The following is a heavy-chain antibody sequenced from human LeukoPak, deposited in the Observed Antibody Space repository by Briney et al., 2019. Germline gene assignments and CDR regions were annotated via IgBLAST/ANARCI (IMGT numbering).Heavy chain of an antibody. J-gene: IGHJ6*03. CDR3: ARDSGSYYKYGYMDV. CDR1: GFTFDDYG. V-gene: IGHV3-20*04. CDR2: INWNGGST. Sequence: PGGSLRLSCAASGFTFDDYGMSWVRQAPGKGLEWVSGINWNGGSTGYADSVKGRFTISRDNAKNSLYLQMNSLRAEDTALYYCARDSGSYYKYGYMDVWGKGTTVTVSS. D-gene: IGHD1-26*01.